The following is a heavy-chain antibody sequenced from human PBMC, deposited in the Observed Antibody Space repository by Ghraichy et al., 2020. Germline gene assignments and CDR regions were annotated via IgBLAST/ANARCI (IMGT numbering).Heavy chain of an antibody. V-gene: IGHV3-11*05. D-gene: IGHD5-24*01. CDR1: GFTFSDYY. CDR3: ARGTLGDGYNDS. J-gene: IGHJ4*02. Sequence: GGSLRLSCAASGFTFSDYYMSWIRQAPGKGLEWVSYISRSSTYTNYADFVKGRFTISRDNAKNSLYLQMNSLRAEDTAVYYCARGTLGDGYNDSGVQGTLVTVSS. CDR2: ISRSSTYT.